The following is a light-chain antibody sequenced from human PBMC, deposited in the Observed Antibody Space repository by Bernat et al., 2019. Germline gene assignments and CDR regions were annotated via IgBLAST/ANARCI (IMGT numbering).Light chain of an antibody. J-gene: IGLJ1*01. V-gene: IGLV2-8*01. Sequence: QSALTQPPSASGSPGQSVTISCTGTSSDVGGYNYVSWYQQHPGKAPHLMIYEVSKRPSGVPDRFSGSKSGNTASLTVSGLQAEDDADYYCSSYAGSNNFVFGTGTKVTAL. CDR2: EVS. CDR1: SSDVGGYNY. CDR3: SSYAGSNNFV.